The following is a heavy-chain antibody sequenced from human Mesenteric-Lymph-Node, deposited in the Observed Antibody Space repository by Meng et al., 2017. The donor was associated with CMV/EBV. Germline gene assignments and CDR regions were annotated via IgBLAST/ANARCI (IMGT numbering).Heavy chain of an antibody. V-gene: IGHV4-59*08. CDR2: IYYTGST. D-gene: IGHD6-6*01. J-gene: IGHJ4*02. CDR1: GGSIRSYY. CDR3: ARRGPTARPL. Sequence: SETLSLTCTVSGGSIRSYYWSWIRQPPGKGLEWIGYIYYTGSTDYNPSLKSRVTISVDTSKKYFSLRLSSVTAADTAVYYCARRGPTARPLWGQGTLVTVSS.